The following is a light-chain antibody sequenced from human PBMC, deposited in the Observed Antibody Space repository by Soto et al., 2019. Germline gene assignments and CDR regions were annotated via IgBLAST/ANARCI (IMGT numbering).Light chain of an antibody. V-gene: IGLV2-14*03. CDR3: CSYTTSNTRQIV. J-gene: IGLJ1*01. CDR2: DVS. CDR1: SSEVGGYNY. Sequence: QSALTQPASVSGSPGQSITISCTGTSSEVGGYNYVSWYQHHPGKAPKLMIYDVSNRPSGVSNRFSGSKSGNTASLTISWLQPEDEADYYCCSYTTSNTRQIVFGTGTKVTVL.